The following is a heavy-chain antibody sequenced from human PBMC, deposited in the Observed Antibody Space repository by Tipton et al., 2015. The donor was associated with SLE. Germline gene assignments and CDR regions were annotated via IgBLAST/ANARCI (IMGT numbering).Heavy chain of an antibody. CDR3: AKMDHWPLPFDY. D-gene: IGHD3/OR15-3a*01. V-gene: IGHV3-23*01. CDR2: ISATDDST. J-gene: IGHJ4*02. Sequence: SLRLSCAASGFTFSIYAMSWVRQAPGKGLEWVSTISATDDSTYYADSVQGRLTISRDNSKSTLYLQMNSLRADDTAVYYCAKMDHWPLPFDYWGQGTLVTVSS. CDR1: GFTFSIYA.